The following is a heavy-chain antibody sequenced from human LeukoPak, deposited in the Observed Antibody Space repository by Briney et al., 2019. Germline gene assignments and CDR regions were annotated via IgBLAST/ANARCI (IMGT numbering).Heavy chain of an antibody. CDR1: GFTFSSYS. Sequence: GGSLRLSCAASGFTFSSYSMNWVRQAPGKGLEWVSSISSSSSYIYYADSVKGRFTISRDNAKNSLYLQINSLRAEDTAVYYCARDSVWWSRGDFDYWGQGTLVTVSS. V-gene: IGHV3-21*01. CDR3: ARDSVWWSRGDFDY. CDR2: ISSSSSYI. D-gene: IGHD2-15*01. J-gene: IGHJ4*02.